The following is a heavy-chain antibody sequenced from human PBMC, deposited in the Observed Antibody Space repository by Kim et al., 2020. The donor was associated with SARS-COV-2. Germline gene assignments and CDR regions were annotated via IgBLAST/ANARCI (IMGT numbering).Heavy chain of an antibody. J-gene: IGHJ6*03. V-gene: IGHV5-51*01. Sequence: PSFQGQVTISADKSISTAYLQWSSLKASDTAMYYCARAVGYYYYYMDVWGKGTTVTVSS. CDR3: ARAVGYYYYYMDV.